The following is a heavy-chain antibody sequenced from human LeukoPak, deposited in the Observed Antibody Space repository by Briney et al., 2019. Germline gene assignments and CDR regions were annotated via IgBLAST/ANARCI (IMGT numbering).Heavy chain of an antibody. CDR2: IYDDDRT. Sequence: PGGSLRLSCAASGFTFSSYAMSWVRQAPGKGPEWVSVIYDDDRTAYTDSVKGRFTMSRDSSKNTVYLQMNSLRPDDSAVYYCTRDRARTESWVEFDLWGLGTLVTVSS. J-gene: IGHJ5*02. V-gene: IGHV3-53*05. CDR3: TRDRARTESWVEFDL. CDR1: GFTFSSYA.